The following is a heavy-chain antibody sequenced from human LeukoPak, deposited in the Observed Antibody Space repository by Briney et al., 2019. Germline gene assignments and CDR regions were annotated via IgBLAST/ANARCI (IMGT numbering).Heavy chain of an antibody. J-gene: IGHJ4*02. V-gene: IGHV3-30*03. CDR2: LSNDGSKG. CDR1: GFTFSSYG. CDR3: ARDTGYAFDY. Sequence: PGGSLRLSCAASGFTFSSYGMHWVRQAPGKGLEWVAVLSNDGSKGYYADSVKGRFTISRDNSKNTLYLQMNSLRAEDTAVYYCARDTGYAFDYWGQGTLVTVSS. D-gene: IGHD5-12*01.